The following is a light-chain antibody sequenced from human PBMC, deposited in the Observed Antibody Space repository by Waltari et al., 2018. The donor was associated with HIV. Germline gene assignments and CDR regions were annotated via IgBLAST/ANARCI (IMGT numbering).Light chain of an antibody. J-gene: IGKJ5*01. CDR1: QDISSL. CDR3: QQLKSSPMT. CDR2: AAS. V-gene: IGKV1-9*01. Sequence: DIQLTQSPSFLSTSIGDRVTITCRASQDISSLLAWYQQQPGKAPKLLIYAASALQSGVSSIFSGSGSGTEFTLTISSLQPEDFAIYFCQQLKSSPMTFGQGTRLETK.